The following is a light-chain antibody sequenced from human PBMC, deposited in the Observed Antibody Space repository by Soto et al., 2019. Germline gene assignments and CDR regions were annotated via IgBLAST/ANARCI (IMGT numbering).Light chain of an antibody. V-gene: IGLV2-23*03. CDR1: SSDVGSYNL. Sequence: QSVLTQPASVSGSPGQSITISCTGTSSDVGSYNLVSWYQQHPGKAPKLMIYEGSKRPSGVSNRFSGSKSGNTASLTISGLQAEDEADYYCCSYAASSTFYVFGTGTKGTLL. CDR3: CSYAASSTFYV. CDR2: EGS. J-gene: IGLJ1*01.